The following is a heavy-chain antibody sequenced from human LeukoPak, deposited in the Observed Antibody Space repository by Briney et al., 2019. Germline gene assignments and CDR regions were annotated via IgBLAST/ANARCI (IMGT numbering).Heavy chain of an antibody. CDR1: GGSFSVYY. J-gene: IGHJ4*02. Sequence: PSETLSLTCAVSGGSFSVYYWSWIRQPAGKGLEWIGRIYTSGSTNYNPSLKSRVTMSVDTSKNQFSLKLSSVTAADTAVYYCALSSGWYSSRWGQGTLVTVSS. V-gene: IGHV4-4*07. CDR2: IYTSGST. CDR3: ALSSGWYSSR. D-gene: IGHD6-19*01.